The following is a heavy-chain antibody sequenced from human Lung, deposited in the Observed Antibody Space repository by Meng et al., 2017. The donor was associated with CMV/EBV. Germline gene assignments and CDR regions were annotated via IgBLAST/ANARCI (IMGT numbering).Heavy chain of an antibody. D-gene: IGHD3-3*01. V-gene: IGHV3-30*02. CDR1: GLTFSNHG. CDR2: IWSDGSAT. J-gene: IGHJ4*02. CDR3: AKDKGVRYLEWFSV. Sequence: GSXRLSXTAPGLTFSNHGMHWVRQAPGKGLEWVAFIWSDGSATYYADSVRGRFTISRDNSKNTVYLQMNSLRTEDTAVYSCAKDKGVRYLEWFSVRGQKTXVTVSS.